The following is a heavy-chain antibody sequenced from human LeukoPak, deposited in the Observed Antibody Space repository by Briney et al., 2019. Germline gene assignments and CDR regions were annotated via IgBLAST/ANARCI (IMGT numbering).Heavy chain of an antibody. CDR2: IYSGGST. CDR3: ARAGSRYFDWLLSFVY. Sequence: PGGSLRLSCAASGFTFSSYAMSWVRQAPGKGLEWVSVIYSGGSTYYADSVKGRFTISRDNSKNTLYLQMNSLRAEDTAVYYCARAGSRYFDWLLSFVYWGQGTLVTVSS. D-gene: IGHD3-9*01. J-gene: IGHJ4*02. V-gene: IGHV3-66*01. CDR1: GFTFSSYA.